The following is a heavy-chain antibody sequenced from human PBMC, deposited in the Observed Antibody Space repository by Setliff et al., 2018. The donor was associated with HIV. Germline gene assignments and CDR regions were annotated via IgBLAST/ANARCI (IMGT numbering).Heavy chain of an antibody. CDR1: GGSFSDYY. CDR2: IDHRGRP. CDR3: ARVSITY. Sequence: SETLSLTCGIYGGSFSDYYWSWIRQPPGKGLEWIGEIDHRGRPKYNPSLNSRVTMSVDKSRNQFSLKVSSVTAADTAVYYCARVSITYWGQGT. D-gene: IGHD3-10*01. J-gene: IGHJ4*02. V-gene: IGHV4-34*01.